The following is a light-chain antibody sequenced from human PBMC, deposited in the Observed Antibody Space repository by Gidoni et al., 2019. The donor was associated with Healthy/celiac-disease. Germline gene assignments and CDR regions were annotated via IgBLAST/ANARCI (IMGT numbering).Light chain of an antibody. CDR3: QQSYSTPSIT. Sequence: DLQLTQSPPSLSASVGDRVTITCRASQSISSYLTWYQQKPGKAPKLLIYAASSLQSGVLSRFSGSGSGTDFSLTISSLQPEDFVTYYCQQSYSTPSITFGQGTRLEIK. J-gene: IGKJ5*01. CDR1: QSISSY. V-gene: IGKV1-39*01. CDR2: AAS.